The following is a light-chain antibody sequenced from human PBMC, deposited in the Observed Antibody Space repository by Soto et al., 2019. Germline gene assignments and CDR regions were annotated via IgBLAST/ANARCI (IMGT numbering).Light chain of an antibody. Sequence: DIQMTQSPSSLSASVGDRVTITCRASQGIGTDLGWYRQKPGKAPKLLIFAASSLQSGVPSRFSGSRSGPDFTLTISSLQPEDFATYYCQQSYSSPPTFGQGTKVDIK. CDR3: QQSYSSPPT. J-gene: IGKJ1*01. CDR1: QGIGTD. V-gene: IGKV1-39*01. CDR2: AAS.